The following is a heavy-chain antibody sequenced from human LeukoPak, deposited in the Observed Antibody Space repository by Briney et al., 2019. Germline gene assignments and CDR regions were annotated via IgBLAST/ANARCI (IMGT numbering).Heavy chain of an antibody. CDR3: ARDRTTVTPDY. D-gene: IGHD4-17*01. Sequence: PGGSLRLPCAASGFTFSSYAMHWVRQAPGKGLEWVAVISYDGSNKYYADSVKGRFTISRDNSKNTLYLQMNSLRAEDTAVYYCARDRTTVTPDYWGQGTLVTVSS. V-gene: IGHV3-30-3*01. CDR2: ISYDGSNK. J-gene: IGHJ4*02. CDR1: GFTFSSYA.